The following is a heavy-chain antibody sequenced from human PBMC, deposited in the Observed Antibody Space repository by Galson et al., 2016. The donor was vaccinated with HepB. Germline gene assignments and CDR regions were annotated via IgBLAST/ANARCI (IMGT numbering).Heavy chain of an antibody. CDR3: ARVHFYYGMDV. CDR2: IYPGDSDT. V-gene: IGHV5-51*01. J-gene: IGHJ6*02. Sequence: GKGLEWVGIIYPGDSDTRYSPSFQGQVTISADKSINTAYLQWSSLKASDTAMYYCARVHFYYGMDVWGQGTTVTVSS.